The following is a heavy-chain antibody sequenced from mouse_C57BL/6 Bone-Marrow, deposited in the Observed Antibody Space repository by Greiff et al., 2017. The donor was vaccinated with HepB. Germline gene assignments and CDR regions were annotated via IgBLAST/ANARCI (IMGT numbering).Heavy chain of an antibody. D-gene: IGHD2-2*01. CDR2: IRNKANNHAT. CDR3: TGGYDVAY. J-gene: IGHJ3*01. Sequence: EVKLMESGGGLVQPGGSMKLSCAASGFTFSDAWMDWVRQSPEKGLEWVAEIRNKANNHATYYAESVKGRFTISRDDSKSSVYLQMNSLRAEDTGIYYCTGGYDVAYWGQGTLVTVSA. CDR1: GFTFSDAW. V-gene: IGHV6-6*01.